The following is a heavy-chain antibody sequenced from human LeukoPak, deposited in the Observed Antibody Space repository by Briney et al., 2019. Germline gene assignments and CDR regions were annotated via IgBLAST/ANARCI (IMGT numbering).Heavy chain of an antibody. Sequence: SETLSLACTVSGVSISSYYWSWIRQPPGKGLEWIGYIYYSGSTNYSPSLKSRVTISVDTSKNQFSLKLSSVTAAETAVYYCARSEYSYGADAFDIWGQGTMVTVSS. D-gene: IGHD5-18*01. CDR2: IYYSGST. V-gene: IGHV4-59*01. CDR1: GVSISSYY. CDR3: ARSEYSYGADAFDI. J-gene: IGHJ3*02.